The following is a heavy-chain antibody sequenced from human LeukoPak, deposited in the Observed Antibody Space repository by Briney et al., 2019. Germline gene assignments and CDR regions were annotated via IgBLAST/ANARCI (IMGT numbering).Heavy chain of an antibody. CDR2: ISRSGVAT. J-gene: IGHJ4*02. D-gene: IGHD3-22*01. CDR3: AKHSHDGSAPYYEVQLDY. Sequence: GGSLRLSCAASGFTFSSYGMSWVRQAPGKRLEWVSTISRSGVATYYANSVKGRFTISRDNSKNTVYLQMNSLRAEDTAIYYCAKHSHDGSAPYYEVQLDYWGQGTLVTVSS. CDR1: GFTFSSYG. V-gene: IGHV3-23*01.